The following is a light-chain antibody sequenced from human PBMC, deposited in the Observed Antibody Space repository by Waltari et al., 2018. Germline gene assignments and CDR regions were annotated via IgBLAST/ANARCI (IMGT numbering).Light chain of an antibody. CDR2: GAS. CDR1: QSVSRA. V-gene: IGKV3-20*01. Sequence: EIVLTQSPGTLSLSPGERATLSCRASQSVSRALAWYQQRPGQAPRLLIYGASSRATGIPDRFSGSGSGTDVSLTNNRLGPEEFGEYDCQINVRLPATCGQGTKVEI. CDR3: QINVRLPAT. J-gene: IGKJ1*01.